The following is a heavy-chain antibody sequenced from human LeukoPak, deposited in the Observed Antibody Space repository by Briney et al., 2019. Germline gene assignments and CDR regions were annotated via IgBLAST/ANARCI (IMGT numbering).Heavy chain of an antibody. V-gene: IGHV4-34*01. CDR1: GGSFSGYY. J-gene: IGHJ5*02. CDR2: VNHSGST. CDR3: ASGKHLGSYNWFDP. D-gene: IGHD6-6*01. Sequence: SETLSLTCAVYGGSFSGYYWSWIRQPPGKGLEWIGEVNHSGSTNYNPSLKSRVTISVDTSKNQFSLKLSSVTAADTAVYYCASGKHLGSYNWFDPWGQGTLVTVSS.